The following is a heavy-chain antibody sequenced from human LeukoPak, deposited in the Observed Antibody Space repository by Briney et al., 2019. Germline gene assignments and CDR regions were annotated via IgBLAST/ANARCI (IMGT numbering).Heavy chain of an antibody. Sequence: ASVKVSCKASGYTLTSYAMHWVRQAPVQRLEWMGWINAGNGNTKYSQKFQGRVTITRDTSASTAYMELSSLRSEDTAVYYCANLYSSSPKVDYWGQGTLVTVSS. CDR3: ANLYSSSPKVDY. V-gene: IGHV1-3*01. D-gene: IGHD6-13*01. CDR2: INAGNGNT. CDR1: GYTLTSYA. J-gene: IGHJ4*02.